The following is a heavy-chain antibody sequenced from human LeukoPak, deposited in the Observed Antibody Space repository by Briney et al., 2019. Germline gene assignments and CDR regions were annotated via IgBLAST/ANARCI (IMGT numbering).Heavy chain of an antibody. CDR2: ISYDGSNK. V-gene: IGHV3-30*18. CDR1: GFTFSSYG. Sequence: KPGGSLRLSCAASGFTFSSYGMHWVRQAPGKGLEWVAVISYDGSNKYYADSVKGRFTISRDNSKNTLYLQMNSLRAEDTAVYYCAKGLLGITFGGVIALTWGQGTLVTVSS. J-gene: IGHJ5*02. D-gene: IGHD3-16*02. CDR3: AKGLLGITFGGVIALT.